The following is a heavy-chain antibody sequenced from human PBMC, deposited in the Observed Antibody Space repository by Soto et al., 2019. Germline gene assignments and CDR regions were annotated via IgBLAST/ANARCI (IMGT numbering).Heavy chain of an antibody. D-gene: IGHD4-17*01. V-gene: IGHV3-21*01. Sequence: PGGSLRLSCAASGFTFSSYSMNWVRQAPGKGLEWVSSISRSSNYIYYADSVKGRLTISRDNAKNSLYLQMNSLRAEDTAVYYCARDFTTLTFYAFDIWGQGTMVNVSS. CDR1: GFTFSSYS. CDR3: ARDFTTLTFYAFDI. CDR2: ISRSSNYI. J-gene: IGHJ3*02.